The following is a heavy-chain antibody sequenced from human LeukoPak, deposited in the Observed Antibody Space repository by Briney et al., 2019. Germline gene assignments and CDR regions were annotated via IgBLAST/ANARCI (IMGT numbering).Heavy chain of an antibody. V-gene: IGHV3-30*18. D-gene: IGHD3-10*01. J-gene: IGHJ6*02. CDR2: ISYDGSDK. CDR1: GFTFSSYG. Sequence: PGGSLRLSCAASGFTFSSYGMYWVRQAPGKGLEWVAVISYDGSDKYYADSVKGRFTISRDNSKTTLYMQMSSLRAEDTAVYYCAKGESPQYMVRGVPYYYYGVDVWGQGTTVTVSS. CDR3: AKGESPQYMVRGVPYYYYGVDV.